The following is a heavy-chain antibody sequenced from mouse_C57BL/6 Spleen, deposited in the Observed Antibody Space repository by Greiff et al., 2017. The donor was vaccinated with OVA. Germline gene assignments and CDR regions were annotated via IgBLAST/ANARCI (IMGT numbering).Heavy chain of an antibody. CDR3: ARDYYGSIWFAY. CDR2: IDPSDSET. V-gene: IGHV1-52*01. Sequence: QVQLKQPGAELVRPGSSVKLSCKASGYTFTSYWMHWVKQRPIQGLEWIGNIDPSDSETHYNQKFKDKATLTVDKSSSTAYMQLSSLTSEDSAVYYCARDYYGSIWFAYWGQGTLVTVSA. J-gene: IGHJ3*01. CDR1: GYTFTSYW. D-gene: IGHD1-1*01.